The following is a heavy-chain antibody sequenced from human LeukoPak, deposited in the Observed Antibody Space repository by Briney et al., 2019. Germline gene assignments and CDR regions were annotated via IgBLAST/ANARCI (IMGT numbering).Heavy chain of an antibody. V-gene: IGHV4-34*01. CDR2: ISHSGSS. J-gene: IGHJ4*02. CDR3: ARGSEIAAAGTGYYFDY. CDR1: GGPFRGFF. D-gene: IGHD6-13*01. Sequence: SETLSLTCAVYGGPFRGFFWSWIRQAPGKGLEWIGEISHSGSSNYNPSLKSRITISVDTSKSQFSLRLTSVTAADTAVYYCARGSEIAAAGTGYYFDYWGQGTLVTVSS.